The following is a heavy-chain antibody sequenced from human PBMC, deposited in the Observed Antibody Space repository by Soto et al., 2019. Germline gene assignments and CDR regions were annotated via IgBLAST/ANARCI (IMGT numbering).Heavy chain of an antibody. CDR3: ARSRGGYFDY. D-gene: IGHD3-22*01. CDR1: GASISTYY. Sequence: PSETLSLTCAVSGASISTYYWSWIRQPPGKGLEWIGYFYYSGSTNYNPSLKSRVTISVDTSKNQFSLKLSSVTAADTAVYYCARSRGGYFDYWGQGTRVTVSS. CDR2: FYYSGST. V-gene: IGHV4-59*01. J-gene: IGHJ4*02.